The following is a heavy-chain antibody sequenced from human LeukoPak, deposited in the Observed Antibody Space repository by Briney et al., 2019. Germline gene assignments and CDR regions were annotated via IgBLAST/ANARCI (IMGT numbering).Heavy chain of an antibody. CDR3: ARVLPYDYINRFDR. Sequence: PGGSLRLSCAASGFTFSTYSMNWVRQAPGKGLEWVSYISSSTSTIYYAGSVKGRFTIPRDNAKNSLYLQMNSLRAEDTAVYYRARVLPYDYINRFDRWGQGTLVTVSS. CDR1: GFTFSTYS. V-gene: IGHV3-48*01. CDR2: ISSSTSTI. D-gene: IGHD4-11*01. J-gene: IGHJ5*02.